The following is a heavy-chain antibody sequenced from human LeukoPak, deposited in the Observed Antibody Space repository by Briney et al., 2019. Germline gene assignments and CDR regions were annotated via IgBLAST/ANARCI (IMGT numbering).Heavy chain of an antibody. J-gene: IGHJ5*02. Sequence: ASVKVSCKASGYTFTSYAMNWVRQAPGQGLEWMGGFDPEDGETIYAQKFQGRVTMTEDTSTDTAYMELSSLRSEDTAVYYCATVVPAAYYNWFDPWGQGTLVTVSS. V-gene: IGHV1-24*01. CDR3: ATVVPAAYYNWFDP. CDR2: FDPEDGET. D-gene: IGHD2-2*01. CDR1: GYTFTSYA.